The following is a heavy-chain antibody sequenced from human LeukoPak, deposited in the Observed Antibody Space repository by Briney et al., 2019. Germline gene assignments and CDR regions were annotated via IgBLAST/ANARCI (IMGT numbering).Heavy chain of an antibody. V-gene: IGHV3-53*01. J-gene: IGHJ5*02. CDR3: VGLRRGSSSLNWFDP. D-gene: IGHD6-13*01. CDR1: GFTFSSYS. CDR2: IYSGGST. Sequence: GGSLRLSCAASGFTFSSYSMNWVRQAPGKGLEWVSVIYSGGSTYYADSVKGRFTISRDNSKNTLYLQMNSLRAEDTAVYYCVGLRRGSSSLNWFDPWGQGTLVTVSS.